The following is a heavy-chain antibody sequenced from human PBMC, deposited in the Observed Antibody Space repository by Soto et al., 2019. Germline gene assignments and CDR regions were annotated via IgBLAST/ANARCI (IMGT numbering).Heavy chain of an antibody. V-gene: IGHV3-33*01. CDR2: IWSDGSIK. D-gene: IGHD3-10*01. Sequence: QLLESGGGVVQPGRSLRLSCVVSGFTFSRYGMHWVRQAPGKGLEWVAVIWSDGSIKYYADSVKGRFTISRDNSKNTLYLQMNSLRAEDTAVYYCARPGYYGSGSYSEYLQHWGQGTLVTVSS. CDR1: GFTFSRYG. J-gene: IGHJ1*01. CDR3: ARPGYYGSGSYSEYLQH.